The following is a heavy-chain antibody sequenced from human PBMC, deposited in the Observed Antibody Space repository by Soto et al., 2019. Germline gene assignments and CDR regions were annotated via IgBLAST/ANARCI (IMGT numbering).Heavy chain of an antibody. V-gene: IGHV3-53*04. Sequence: EVQLVESGGGLVQPGGSLRLSCAASGFTVSNNYMSWVHQAPGKGLAWVSVIYSGGSTYYADSVKGRFTISRHNSKNTLYLQTNSRSAEDTAVYYFATYDYGDYDLGYWGQGTLVTVSS. D-gene: IGHD4-17*01. CDR1: GFTVSNNY. CDR2: IYSGGST. CDR3: ATYDYGDYDLGY. J-gene: IGHJ4*02.